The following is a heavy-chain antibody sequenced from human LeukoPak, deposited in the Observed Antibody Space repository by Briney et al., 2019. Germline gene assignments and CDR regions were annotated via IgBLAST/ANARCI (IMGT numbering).Heavy chain of an antibody. V-gene: IGHV4-59*01. Sequence: SETLSLTCTVSGGSISSYYGSWIRQPPGKGLEWIGYIYYRGSTNYNPSPKSRVNISVATSKNQFSLKLSSVTAADTAVYYCAREGQNDAFDIWGQGTMVTVSS. J-gene: IGHJ3*02. CDR3: AREGQNDAFDI. CDR1: GGSISSYY. CDR2: IYYRGST.